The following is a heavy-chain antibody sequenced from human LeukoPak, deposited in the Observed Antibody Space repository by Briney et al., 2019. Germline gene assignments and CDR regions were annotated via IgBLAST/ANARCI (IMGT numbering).Heavy chain of an antibody. D-gene: IGHD3-22*01. V-gene: IGHV1-46*01. CDR2: IIPSGGST. J-gene: IGHJ3*02. CDR3: ARAYDSSGYLNGAFDI. Sequence: ASVKVSCKASGYTFTSYYMHWVRQAPGQGLEWMGIIIPSGGSTSYAQKFQGRVTMTRDTSTSTVYMELSSLRSEDTAVYYCARAYDSSGYLNGAFDIWGQGTMVTVSS. CDR1: GYTFTSYY.